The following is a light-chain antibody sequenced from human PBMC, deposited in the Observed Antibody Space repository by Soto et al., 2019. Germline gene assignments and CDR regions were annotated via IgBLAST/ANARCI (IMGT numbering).Light chain of an antibody. CDR2: EVS. Sequence: QSALTQPPSASGSPGQSVTISCTGTSSDVGGYNFVSWYQQHPGKAPKLMIYEVSERHSGVPDRFSGSKSGNTASLTVSGIQADDEADYYCSSYAGSNIVVFGGGTKLTVL. CDR3: SSYAGSNIVV. CDR1: SSDVGGYNF. V-gene: IGLV2-8*01. J-gene: IGLJ2*01.